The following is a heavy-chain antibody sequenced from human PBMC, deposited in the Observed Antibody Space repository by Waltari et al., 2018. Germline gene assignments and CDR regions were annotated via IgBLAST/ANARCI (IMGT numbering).Heavy chain of an antibody. CDR3: AREAPNYYYYMDV. J-gene: IGHJ6*03. Sequence: EVQLVESGGGLVKPGGSLRLSCAASGFTFSSYSMNWVRQAPGRGGQWVASIGGKDSAIYCADSIKSRFTVSRDNARSSLFLQMNSLRADDTALYVCAREAPNYYYYMDVWGKGTTVTVSS. CDR2: IGGKDSAI. CDR1: GFTFSSYS. V-gene: IGHV3-21*01.